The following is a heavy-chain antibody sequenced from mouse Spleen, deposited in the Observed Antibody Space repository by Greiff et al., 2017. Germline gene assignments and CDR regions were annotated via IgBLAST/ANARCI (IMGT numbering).Heavy chain of an antibody. Sequence: EVKLMESGGGLVKLGGSLKLSCAASGFTFSSYTMSWVRQTPEKRLEWVATISSGGSYTYYPDSVKGRFTISRDNAKNTLYLQMSSLKSEDTAMYYCTREVLTGESYWYFDVWGAGTTVTVSS. CDR3: TREVLTGESYWYFDV. V-gene: IGHV5-6-4*01. D-gene: IGHD4-1*01. CDR2: ISSGGSYT. CDR1: GFTFSSYT. J-gene: IGHJ1*01.